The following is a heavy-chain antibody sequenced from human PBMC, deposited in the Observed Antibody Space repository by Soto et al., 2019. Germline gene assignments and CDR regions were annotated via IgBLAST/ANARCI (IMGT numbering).Heavy chain of an antibody. J-gene: IGHJ4*02. Sequence: ASVKVSCKASGYTFRNHYIHWVRQAPGQGLEWMGLINPSGGATSYSQRFQGRVTITKDSSTSTVYMELSSLGSEDTAVYYCGRAFDRSGLYWGQGTLVTVSS. CDR1: GYTFRNHY. V-gene: IGHV1-46*01. CDR2: INPSGGAT. D-gene: IGHD3-22*01. CDR3: GRAFDRSGLY.